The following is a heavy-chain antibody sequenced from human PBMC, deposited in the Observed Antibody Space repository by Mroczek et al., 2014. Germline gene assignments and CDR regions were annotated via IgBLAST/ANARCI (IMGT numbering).Heavy chain of an antibody. V-gene: IGHV4-34*01. CDR3: ARVAVSPWFGELRNASNDY. CDR2: INHSGST. CDR1: GGSFSGYY. J-gene: IGHJ4*02. D-gene: IGHD3-10*01. Sequence: QVQLQQWGAGLLKPSETLSLTCAVYGGSFSGYYWSWIRQPPGKGLEWIGEINHSGSTNYNPSLKSRVTISVDTSKNQFSLKLSSVTAADTAVYYCARVAVSPWFGELRNASNDYWGQGTLVTVSS.